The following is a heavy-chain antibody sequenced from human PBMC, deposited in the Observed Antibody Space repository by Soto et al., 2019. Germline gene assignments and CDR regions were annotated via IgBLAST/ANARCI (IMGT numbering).Heavy chain of an antibody. J-gene: IGHJ6*02. CDR2: IYPGDSDT. D-gene: IGHD6-13*01. CDR1: GYSFTSYW. CDR3: ARLLPPPYSSSWYGAYYYGMDV. V-gene: IGHV5-51*01. Sequence: PWESLKISCKGSGYSFTSYWIGWVRQMPGKGLEWMGIIYPGDSDTRYSPSFQGQVTISADKSISTAYLQWSSLKASDTAMYYCARLLPPPYSSSWYGAYYYGMDVWGQGTTVTVSS.